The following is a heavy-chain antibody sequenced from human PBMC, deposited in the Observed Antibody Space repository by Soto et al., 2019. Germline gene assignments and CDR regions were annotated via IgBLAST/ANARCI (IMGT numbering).Heavy chain of an antibody. Sequence: PGGSLRLSCAVSGFICSSYDMSWVRQAPGKGLEWGSTILVGGSTHYEDSVKGRFTISRDTSKNTVYLQMNSLTAGDTAMYYCAKTTATGGGAFESCGQGTMVTVSS. CDR1: GFICSSYD. V-gene: IGHV3-23*01. CDR3: AKTTATGGGAFES. D-gene: IGHD2-8*02. CDR2: ILVGGST. J-gene: IGHJ3*02.